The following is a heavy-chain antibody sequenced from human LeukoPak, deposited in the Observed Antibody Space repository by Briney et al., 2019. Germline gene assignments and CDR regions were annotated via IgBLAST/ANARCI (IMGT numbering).Heavy chain of an antibody. J-gene: IGHJ4*02. V-gene: IGHV3-30*02. Sequence: GGSLRLSCAASGFTFSSYGMHWVRQAPGKGLEWVAFIRYDGSNKYYADSVKGRFTISRDNSKNTLYLQMNSLRAEDTAVYYCAKGGYYYDSSGYYPFDYWGQGTLVTVSS. CDR2: IRYDGSNK. CDR1: GFTFSSYG. CDR3: AKGGYYYDSSGYYPFDY. D-gene: IGHD3-22*01.